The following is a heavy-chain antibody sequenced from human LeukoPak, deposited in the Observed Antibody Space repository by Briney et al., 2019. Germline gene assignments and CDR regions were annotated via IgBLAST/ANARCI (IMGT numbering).Heavy chain of an antibody. CDR2: IYYSGST. CDR1: GGSISSFY. V-gene: IGHV4-59*01. D-gene: IGHD3-22*01. CDR3: ARAPGSGYYYMYNWFDP. Sequence: SETLSLTCTVSGGSISSFYWSWIRQPPGKGLEWIGYIYYSGSTSYNPSLKSRVTISVDTSKNQFSLKLSSVTAADTAVYYCARAPGSGYYYMYNWFDPWGQGTLVTVSS. J-gene: IGHJ5*02.